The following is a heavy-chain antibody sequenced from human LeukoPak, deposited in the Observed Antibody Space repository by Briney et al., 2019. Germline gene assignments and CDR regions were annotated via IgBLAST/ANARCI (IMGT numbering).Heavy chain of an antibody. V-gene: IGHV3-21*01. D-gene: IGHD3-22*01. CDR1: GFTLSSYS. CDR2: ISSSSSYI. J-gene: IGHJ3*02. Sequence: PGGSLRLSCAASGFTLSSYSMNWVRQAPGKGLEWVSSISSSSSYIYYADSVKGRFTISRDNAKNSLYLQMNSLRAEDTAVYYCARDDVVLHYDSFEGAFDIWGQGTMVTVSS. CDR3: ARDDVVLHYDSFEGAFDI.